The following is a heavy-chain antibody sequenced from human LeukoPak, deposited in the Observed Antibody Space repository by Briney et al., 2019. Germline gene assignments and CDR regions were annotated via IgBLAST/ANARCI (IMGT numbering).Heavy chain of an antibody. CDR2: IYGGGST. V-gene: IGHV3-66*02. Sequence: GGSLRLSCAASGFTVSSNYMSWVRQAPGKGLEWVSVIYGGGSTYYADSVKGRFTIPRDNSKNTLYLQMNSLRAEDTAVYYCASGRGYCSSTSCPNAFDIWGQGTMVTVSS. CDR1: GFTVSSNY. J-gene: IGHJ3*02. D-gene: IGHD2-2*01. CDR3: ASGRGYCSSTSCPNAFDI.